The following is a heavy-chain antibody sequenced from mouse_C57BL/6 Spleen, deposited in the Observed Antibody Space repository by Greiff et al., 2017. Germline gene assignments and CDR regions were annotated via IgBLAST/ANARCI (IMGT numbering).Heavy chain of an antibody. Sequence: SGPELVKPGASVKMSCKASGYTFTDYNMHWVKQSHGKSLEWIGYINPNNGGTSYNQKFKGKATLTVNKSSSTAYMELRSLTSEDSAVYYCASPPDGYYFDYWGQGTTLTVSS. CDR2: INPNNGGT. CDR3: ASPPDGYYFDY. D-gene: IGHD2-3*01. CDR1: GYTFTDYN. J-gene: IGHJ2*01. V-gene: IGHV1-22*01.